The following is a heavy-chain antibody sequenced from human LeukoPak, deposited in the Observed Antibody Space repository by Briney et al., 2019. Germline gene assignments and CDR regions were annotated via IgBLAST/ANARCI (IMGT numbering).Heavy chain of an antibody. J-gene: IGHJ4*02. CDR3: ARRIQSRYYFDY. CDR2: ISGSGGNT. V-gene: IGHV3-23*01. CDR1: GFTFSSYA. D-gene: IGHD5-18*01. Sequence: QPGGPLRLSCAFSGFTFSSYAMSWVRQAPGKGLEWVSAISGSGGNTHYADSVKGRFTISRDNSKNTLYLQMNSLRAEDTAVYYCARRIQSRYYFDYWGQGTLVTVSS.